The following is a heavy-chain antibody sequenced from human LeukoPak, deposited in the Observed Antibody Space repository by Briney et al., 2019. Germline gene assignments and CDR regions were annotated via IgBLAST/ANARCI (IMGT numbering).Heavy chain of an antibody. Sequence: GGSLRLSCAGSGFTLRSYAMSWVRQAPGKGLEWVSGISGSDSNTYYADSVKGRFTISRDNSKNTLYLQMNSLRAEDTAVYYCAKDGSGSYYRTYYYYGMDVWGQGTTVTVSS. CDR2: ISGSDSNT. J-gene: IGHJ6*02. CDR1: GFTLRSYA. V-gene: IGHV3-23*01. CDR3: AKDGSGSYYRTYYYYGMDV. D-gene: IGHD3-10*01.